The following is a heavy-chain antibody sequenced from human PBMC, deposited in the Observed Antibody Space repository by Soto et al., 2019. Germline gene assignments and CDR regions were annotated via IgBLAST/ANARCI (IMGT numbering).Heavy chain of an antibody. CDR1: GYTFPSYA. CDR2: INAGNGNT. CDR3: ARAPGGSSSFVDY. Sequence: QVQLVQSGAEEKKPGASVKVSCKASGYTFPSYAMHRVRQAPGQRLEWMGWINAGNGNTKYSQKFQGRVTITRDTSASTAYMELSSLRSEDTAVYYCARAPGGSSSFVDYWGQGTLVTVSS. D-gene: IGHD6-6*01. V-gene: IGHV1-3*05. J-gene: IGHJ4*02.